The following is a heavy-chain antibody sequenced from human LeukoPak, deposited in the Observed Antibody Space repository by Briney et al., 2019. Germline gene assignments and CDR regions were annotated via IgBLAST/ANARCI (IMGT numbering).Heavy chain of an antibody. CDR2: MNPNSGDT. V-gene: IGHV1-8*01. Sequence: ASVKVPCKASGYTFTSYDINWVRQATGQGPEWMGWMNPNSGDTGYAQKFQGRVTMTRDTSITTAYLELSSLRAEDTAVYYCARDITMIVAFDYWGQGTLVTVSS. D-gene: IGHD3-22*01. J-gene: IGHJ4*02. CDR1: GYTFTSYD. CDR3: ARDITMIVAFDY.